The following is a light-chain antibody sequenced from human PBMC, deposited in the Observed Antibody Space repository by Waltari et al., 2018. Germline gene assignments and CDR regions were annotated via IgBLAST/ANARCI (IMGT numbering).Light chain of an antibody. CDR2: DVS. CDR3: CSFTSRSTWV. CDR1: ISDVGGYNY. J-gene: IGLJ3*02. Sequence: QSALTQPASVSGSPGQSIPIPCTGTISDVGGYNYVSWYQQHPAKVPKLLIFDVSNRPSGVSTRFSGSKSGNTASLTISGLQAEDESDYYCCSFTSRSTWVFGGGTKLTVL. V-gene: IGLV2-14*01.